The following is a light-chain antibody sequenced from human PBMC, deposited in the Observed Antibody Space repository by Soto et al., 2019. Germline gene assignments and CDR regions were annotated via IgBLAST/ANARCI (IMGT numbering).Light chain of an antibody. CDR2: DAS. CDR3: QQYNSYSPRT. V-gene: IGKV1-5*01. Sequence: DIQMTQSPSTLSASVGDRVTITCRASQSISSWLAWYQQKPGKAPKLLIYDASSLESGVPSRFSGSGSGTEFTHPISSLQPDDFATYYCQQYNSYSPRTFGQGTKVEIK. CDR1: QSISSW. J-gene: IGKJ1*01.